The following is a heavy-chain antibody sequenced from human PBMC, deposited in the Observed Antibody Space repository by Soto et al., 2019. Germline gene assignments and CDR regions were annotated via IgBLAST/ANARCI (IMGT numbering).Heavy chain of an antibody. Sequence: GXSVQVCFTTSGSTFTGYGIGLVRQAPGQGLEWMGWISAYNGNTNYAQKLQGRVTMTTDTSTSTAYMELRSLRSDDTAVYYCARDRIMLGRAVAGPTAYWGQGTLVTVSS. CDR2: ISAYNGNT. CDR3: ARDRIMLGRAVAGPTAY. D-gene: IGHD6-19*01. CDR1: GSTFTGYG. J-gene: IGHJ4*02. V-gene: IGHV1-18*01.